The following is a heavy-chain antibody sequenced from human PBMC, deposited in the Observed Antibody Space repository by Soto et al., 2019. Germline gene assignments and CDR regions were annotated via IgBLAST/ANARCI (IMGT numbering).Heavy chain of an antibody. CDR2: IYYSGST. Sequence: QLQLQESGPGLVKPSETLALICSVSGGSISGDSHYWGWIRQTPGRGLEWIGSIYYSGSTYHNPSLKSRVTISVDSSKNRISLKMRSVTAADSGVYYCARDGVPAGDADDRWFDPWGQGTLVSVAS. V-gene: IGHV4-39*02. CDR3: ARDGVPAGDADDRWFDP. J-gene: IGHJ5*02. D-gene: IGHD7-27*01. CDR1: GGSISGDSHY.